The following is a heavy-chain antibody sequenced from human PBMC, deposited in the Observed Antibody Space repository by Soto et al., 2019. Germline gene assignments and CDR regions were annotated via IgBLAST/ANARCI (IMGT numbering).Heavy chain of an antibody. J-gene: IGHJ4*02. CDR2: IWYDGSNK. Sequence: QVQLVESGGGVVQPGRSLRLSCAASGFTFSSYGMHWVRQAPGKGLEWVAVIWYDGSNKYYADSVKGRFTISRDNSKNTLYLQMNSLRAEDTAVYYCARSYGDYDGNDYWGQGTLVTVSS. CDR1: GFTFSSYG. D-gene: IGHD4-17*01. V-gene: IGHV3-33*01. CDR3: ARSYGDYDGNDY.